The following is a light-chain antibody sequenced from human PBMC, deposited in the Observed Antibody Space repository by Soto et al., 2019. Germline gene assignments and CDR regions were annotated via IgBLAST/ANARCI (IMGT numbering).Light chain of an antibody. CDR1: QNVGSN. Sequence: EIVLTQSPGTLSLSPGGRATLSCRASQNVGSNLAWYQHKPGQAPRLLISGASTRATGVPARFSGSGSETEFALTISSLQSEDFTVYFCQQYNTWPQTFGQGTKVDIK. J-gene: IGKJ1*01. V-gene: IGKV3-15*01. CDR2: GAS. CDR3: QQYNTWPQT.